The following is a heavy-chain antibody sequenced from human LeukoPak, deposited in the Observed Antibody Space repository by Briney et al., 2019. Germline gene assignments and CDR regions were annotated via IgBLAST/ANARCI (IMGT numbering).Heavy chain of an antibody. Sequence: PSETLSLTCAVYGGSFSNYYWSWIRQPPGTGLEWLGEINHSGSTKYNPSLKSRVTIPLDTSKNQFSLKLSSVTAADTAVYYCVRGLVVPTATRFWYFDLWGRGTLVTVSS. J-gene: IGHJ2*01. CDR1: GGSFSNYY. CDR2: INHSGST. D-gene: IGHD2-2*01. V-gene: IGHV4-34*01. CDR3: VRGLVVPTATRFWYFDL.